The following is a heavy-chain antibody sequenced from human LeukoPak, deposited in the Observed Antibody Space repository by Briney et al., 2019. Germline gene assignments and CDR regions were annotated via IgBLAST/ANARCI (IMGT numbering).Heavy chain of an antibody. D-gene: IGHD3-22*01. CDR2: IIPIFGTA. Sequence: GSSVKVSCKASGGTFISYAISWVRQAPGQGLEWMGGIIPIFGTANYAQKFQGRVTITADESTSTAYMELSSLRSEDTAVYYCARTYYYYYDSSGTFDYWGQGTLVTVSS. J-gene: IGHJ4*02. V-gene: IGHV1-69*01. CDR3: ARTYYYYYDSSGTFDY. CDR1: GGTFISYA.